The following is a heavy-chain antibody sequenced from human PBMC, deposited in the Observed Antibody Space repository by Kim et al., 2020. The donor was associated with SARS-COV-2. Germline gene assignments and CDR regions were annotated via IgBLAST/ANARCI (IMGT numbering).Heavy chain of an antibody. CDR3: ARDRPPEFPTMIVKPAEGAFDI. CDR1: GFTFSSYS. D-gene: IGHD3-22*01. J-gene: IGHJ3*02. CDR2: ISSSSSYI. V-gene: IGHV3-21*01. Sequence: GGSLRLSCAASGFTFSSYSMNWVRQAPGKGLEWVSSISSSSSYIYYADSVKGRFTISRDNAKNSLYLQMNSLRAEDTAVYYCARDRPPEFPTMIVKPAEGAFDIWGQGTMVTVSS.